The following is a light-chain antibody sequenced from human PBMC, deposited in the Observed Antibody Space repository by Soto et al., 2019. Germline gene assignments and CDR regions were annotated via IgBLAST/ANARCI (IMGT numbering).Light chain of an antibody. CDR1: QSVNSNY. CDR3: QQDDSQPRT. Sequence: IVLTQSPGTLSLSPRERATLSCRASQSVNSNYLAWYQQIPGQGPRPLMYGASNRATGIPDRFSGSGSGTDFTLTISRLEPEDFAVYYCQQDDSQPRTFGQGTKVEIK. CDR2: GAS. J-gene: IGKJ1*01. V-gene: IGKV3-20*01.